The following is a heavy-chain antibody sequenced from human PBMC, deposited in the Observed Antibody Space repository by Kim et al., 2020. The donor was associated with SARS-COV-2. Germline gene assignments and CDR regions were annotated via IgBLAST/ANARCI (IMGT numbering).Heavy chain of an antibody. J-gene: IGHJ6*02. D-gene: IGHD3-10*01. CDR3: ARDDRGSAYYYYGMDV. Sequence: SLKSRVTISVDTSKNQFSLKLSSVTAADTAVYYCARDDRGSAYYYYGMDVWGQGTTVTVSS. V-gene: IGHV4-59*01.